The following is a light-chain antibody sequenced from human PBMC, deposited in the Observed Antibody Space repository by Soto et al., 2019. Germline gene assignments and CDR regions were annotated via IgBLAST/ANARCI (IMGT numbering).Light chain of an antibody. CDR3: QHYNGY. J-gene: IGKJ2*01. CDR2: AAS. CDR1: QSISSY. Sequence: DIQMTQSPSSLSASVGDRVTITCRASQSISSYLNWYQQKPGKAPKLLIYAASSLQSGVPSRFSGSGSGTDFTLTISSLQPEDFATYYCQHYNGYFGQGTKVDIK. V-gene: IGKV1-39*01.